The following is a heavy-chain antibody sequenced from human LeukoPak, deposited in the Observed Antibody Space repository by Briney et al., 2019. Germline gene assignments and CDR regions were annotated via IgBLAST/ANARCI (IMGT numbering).Heavy chain of an antibody. Sequence: ASVKVSCKASGYTFSGYYMHWVRQAPGQGLEWMGWISAYNGNTNYAQKLQGRVTMTTDTSTSTAYMELRSLRSDDTAVYYCASPRYYGDYVFYYWGQGTLVTVSS. CDR1: GYTFSGYY. D-gene: IGHD4-17*01. CDR2: ISAYNGNT. J-gene: IGHJ4*02. V-gene: IGHV1-18*04. CDR3: ASPRYYGDYVFYY.